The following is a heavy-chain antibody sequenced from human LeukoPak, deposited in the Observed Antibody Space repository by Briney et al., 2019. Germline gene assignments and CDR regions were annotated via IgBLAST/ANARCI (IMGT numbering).Heavy chain of an antibody. CDR1: TFSFSAYG. Sequence: GTSLRLPCAASTFSFSAYGMHWVRQAPGKGLEWVAVISDDGSKKYYGDSVKGRFTISRDNSKNTLYLQLNSLRVEDTAVYYCAKDHGSYCSGGNCYGMNVWGQGTTVTVSS. CDR3: AKDHGSYCSGGNCYGMNV. CDR2: ISDDGSKK. V-gene: IGHV3-30*18. D-gene: IGHD2-15*01. J-gene: IGHJ6*02.